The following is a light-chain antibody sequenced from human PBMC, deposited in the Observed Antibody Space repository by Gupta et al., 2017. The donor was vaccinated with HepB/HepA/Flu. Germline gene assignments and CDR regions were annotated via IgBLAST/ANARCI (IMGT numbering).Light chain of an antibody. V-gene: IGKV1-12*01. CDR3: QQTNSFPFT. CDR2: TAS. J-gene: IGKJ5*01. CDR1: QSISNY. Sequence: DIQMTLSPSSVSTCVGDRGTITCRASQSISNYLAWYQQKPGKAPKVLIYTASTLQSGVPSRFSGGGSGTDFTLTISSLQPEDFATYYCQQTNSFPFTFGHGTRVEIK.